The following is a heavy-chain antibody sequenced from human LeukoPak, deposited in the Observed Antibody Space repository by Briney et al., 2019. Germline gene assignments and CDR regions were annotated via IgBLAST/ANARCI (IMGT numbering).Heavy chain of an antibody. Sequence: TSETLSLTCTVSGGSISSYYWSWIRQPAGKGLEWIGRIYTSGSTNYNPSLKSRVTMSVDTSKNQFSLKLSSVTAADTAVYYCARASYDFWSGYFAFSVWAFDIWGQGTMVTVSS. D-gene: IGHD3-3*01. CDR2: IYTSGST. CDR1: GGSISSYY. CDR3: ARASYDFWSGYFAFSVWAFDI. V-gene: IGHV4-4*07. J-gene: IGHJ3*02.